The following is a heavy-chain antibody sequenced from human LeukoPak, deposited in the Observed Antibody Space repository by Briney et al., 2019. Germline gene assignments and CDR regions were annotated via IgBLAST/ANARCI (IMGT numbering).Heavy chain of an antibody. CDR1: GYSFTSYW. V-gene: IGHV5-51*01. CDR3: ARRNYSGSYFGYNWFDP. J-gene: IGHJ5*02. D-gene: IGHD1-26*01. CDR2: IYPDDSDT. Sequence: GESLKISCKGSGYSFTSYWIGWVRQMPGKGLEWMGIIYPDDSDTRYSPSFQGQVTISADKSISTAYLQWSSLKASDTAMYYCARRNYSGSYFGYNWFDPWGQGTLVTVSS.